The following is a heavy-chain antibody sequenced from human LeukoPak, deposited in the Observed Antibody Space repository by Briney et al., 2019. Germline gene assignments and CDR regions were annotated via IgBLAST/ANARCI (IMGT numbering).Heavy chain of an antibody. CDR3: AKIAHEGSITMIVVVIPGAFEI. V-gene: IGHV3-23*01. J-gene: IGHJ3*02. CDR1: GFTFSSYA. Sequence: GGSLRLSCAASGFTFSSYAMSWVRQAPGKGLDWGSAISGSGGSTYYADSVKGRFTISRDNSKNTLYLQMNSLRAEDTAVYYCAKIAHEGSITMIVVVIPGAFEIWGQGTMVTVSS. D-gene: IGHD3-22*01. CDR2: ISGSGGST.